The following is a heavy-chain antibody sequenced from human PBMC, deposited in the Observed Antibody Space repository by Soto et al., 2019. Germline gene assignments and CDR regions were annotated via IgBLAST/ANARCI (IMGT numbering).Heavy chain of an antibody. CDR2: INAGNGNT. Sequence: VKVSCKASGYTFTSYAMHWVSQAPGQRLELMGWINAGNGNTKYSQKFQGRVTITRDTSASTAYMELSSLRSEDTAVYYCARASYAYVRGAYDIWGQGTMVNVSS. D-gene: IGHD5-18*01. J-gene: IGHJ3*02. CDR1: GYTFTSYA. CDR3: ARASYAYVRGAYDI. V-gene: IGHV1-3*01.